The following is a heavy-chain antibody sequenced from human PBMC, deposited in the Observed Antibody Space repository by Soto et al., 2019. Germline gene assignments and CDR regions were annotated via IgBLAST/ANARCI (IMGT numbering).Heavy chain of an antibody. V-gene: IGHV1-8*01. J-gene: IGHJ5*02. CDR1: GYTFTSYD. CDR2: MNPNSGNT. D-gene: IGHD3-16*01. Sequence: GASVKVSCKASGYTFTSYDINWVRQATGQGLEWMGWMNPNSGNTGYAQKFQGRVTMTRNTSISTAYMELSSLRSEDTAVYYCASLPPFDYDRPLRRSNWFDPWGQGTLVTVSS. CDR3: ASLPPFDYDRPLRRSNWFDP.